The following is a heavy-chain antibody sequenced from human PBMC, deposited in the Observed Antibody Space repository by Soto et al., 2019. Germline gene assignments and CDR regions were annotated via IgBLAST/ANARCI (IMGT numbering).Heavy chain of an antibody. D-gene: IGHD3-3*01. CDR2: IYSGGST. CDR1: GFTVSSNY. V-gene: IGHV3-66*01. J-gene: IGHJ6*02. CDR3: ARGLNDSFGSGYQYYYGMDV. Sequence: EVQLVESGGGLVQPGGSLRVSCAASGFTVSSNYMSWVRQAPGKGLAWVSVIYSGGSTYYADSVKGRFSISRDNSKNKLYIQMNSLGAEDTAVYYCARGLNDSFGSGYQYYYGMDVWGQGTTVTVSS.